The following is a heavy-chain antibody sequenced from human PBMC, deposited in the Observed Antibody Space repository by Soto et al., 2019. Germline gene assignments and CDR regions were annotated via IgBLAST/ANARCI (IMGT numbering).Heavy chain of an antibody. CDR1: GGSFSGYY. Sequence: PSETLSLTCAVYGGSFSGYYWSWIRQPPVNGLEWIGEINHSGSTNYNPSLKSRVTISVDTSKNQFSLKLSSVTAADTAVYYCARGKFETKYYDFWSGYRRRRYYYYYGMDVWGQGTTVTVSS. J-gene: IGHJ6*02. D-gene: IGHD3-3*01. V-gene: IGHV4-34*01. CDR2: INHSGST. CDR3: ARGKFETKYYDFWSGYRRRRYYYYYGMDV.